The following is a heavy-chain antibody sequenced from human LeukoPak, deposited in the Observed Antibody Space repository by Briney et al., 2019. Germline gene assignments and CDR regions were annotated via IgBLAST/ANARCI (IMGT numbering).Heavy chain of an antibody. CDR1: GGSDSSRSYY. V-gene: IGHV4-39*01. J-gene: IGHJ4*02. D-gene: IGHD3-10*01. CDR2: IYYSGST. Sequence: SETLSLTCTVSGGSDSSRSYYWRWIRQPPGKGLEWIGSIYYSGSTEYNPSLRSRVTISVDSSRNQFSLKLRSVTAADTAVYYCARHQSYGSGSYYAPFDYWGQGTLVTVSS. CDR3: ARHQSYGSGSYYAPFDY.